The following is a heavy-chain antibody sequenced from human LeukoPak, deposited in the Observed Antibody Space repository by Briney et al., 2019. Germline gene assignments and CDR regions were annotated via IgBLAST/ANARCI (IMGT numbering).Heavy chain of an antibody. CDR2: ISAYNGNT. Sequence: ASVKVSCEASGYTFTSYGISWVRQAPGQGLEWMGWISAYNGNTNYAQKLQGRVTMTTDTSTSTAYMELRSLGSDDTAVYYCARESQLYDFWSGFPRAYYYYYMDVWGKGTTVTVSS. CDR3: ARESQLYDFWSGFPRAYYYYYMDV. CDR1: GYTFTSYG. V-gene: IGHV1-18*01. D-gene: IGHD3-3*01. J-gene: IGHJ6*03.